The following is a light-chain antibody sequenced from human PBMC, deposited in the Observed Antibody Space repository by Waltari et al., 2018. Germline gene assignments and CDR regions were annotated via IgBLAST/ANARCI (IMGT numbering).Light chain of an antibody. V-gene: IGLV2-14*03. CDR3: SSQSSDNVVL. CDR1: SSDVGGYNS. CDR2: DVS. Sequence: QSALTQPASVSGSPGQSITISCTGTSSDVGGYNSVSWYQDHPGQAPKVIIYDVSDRPSGIYERFSCYKSCNTASLTISGLQAEDEADYYCSSQSSDNVVLFGGGTKLTVL. J-gene: IGLJ2*01.